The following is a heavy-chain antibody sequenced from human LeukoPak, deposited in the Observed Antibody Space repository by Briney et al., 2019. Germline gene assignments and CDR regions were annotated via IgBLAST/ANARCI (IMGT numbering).Heavy chain of an antibody. CDR1: GYSFTSYW. V-gene: IGHV5-51*01. CDR2: IYPADSDT. D-gene: IGHD4-11*01. CDR3: ARQGAVNYDNWFDP. J-gene: IGHJ5*02. Sequence: GESLKISCKGSGYSFTSYWIGWVRQLPGKGLEWMGIIYPADSDTRYSPSFQGQVTMSADKSINTAYLQWSSLKASDTAMYYCARQGAVNYDNWFDPWGQGTLVTVSS.